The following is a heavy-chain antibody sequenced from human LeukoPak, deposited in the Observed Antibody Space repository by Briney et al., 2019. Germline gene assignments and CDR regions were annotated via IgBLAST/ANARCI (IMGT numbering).Heavy chain of an antibody. Sequence: PSETLSLTCTVPGGSLSCYYWSWIRQPPGKVREWVGYIYYSGSPNYLSFLKSRVTISVDTSKSQFSLKLSSVSAADTAVYYCARQGLGYCSSTSCPYYYCGMDVWGQGTTVTVSS. CDR2: IYYSGSP. J-gene: IGHJ6*02. CDR3: ARQGLGYCSSTSCPYYYCGMDV. V-gene: IGHV4-59*08. D-gene: IGHD2-2*01. CDR1: GGSLSCYY.